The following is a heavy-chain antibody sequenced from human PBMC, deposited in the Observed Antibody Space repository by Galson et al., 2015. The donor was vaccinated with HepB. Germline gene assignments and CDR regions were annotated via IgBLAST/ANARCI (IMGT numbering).Heavy chain of an antibody. J-gene: IGHJ4*02. CDR2: ISVTGDHT. D-gene: IGHD3-16*01. CDR3: AKVAILGATPHYFDN. CDR1: GFTFTRYA. Sequence: SLRLSCAASGFTFTRYAINWVRQAPGKGLDWVSSISVTGDHTYYGDSVKGRFTLSRDNSKNMVFLQMHTLRAEDTAVYYCAKVAILGATPHYFDNLGQGTLVTVSS. V-gene: IGHV3-23*01.